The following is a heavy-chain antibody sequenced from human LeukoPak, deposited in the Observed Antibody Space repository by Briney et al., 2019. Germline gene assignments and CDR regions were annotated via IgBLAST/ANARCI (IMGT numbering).Heavy chain of an antibody. CDR2: IYHSGNT. D-gene: IGHD7-27*01. Sequence: SETLSLTCVVSGYSISTGYYRGWIQQPPGKGLEWIGSIYHSGNTYHSPSLKSRVTISVDTSKNQFSLNLTSVTAADTAVYYCARRPSGSTAGDHRPDWYFDLWGPGTLVTVSS. CDR1: GYSISTGYY. J-gene: IGHJ2*01. V-gene: IGHV4-38-2*01. CDR3: ARRPSGSTAGDHRPDWYFDL.